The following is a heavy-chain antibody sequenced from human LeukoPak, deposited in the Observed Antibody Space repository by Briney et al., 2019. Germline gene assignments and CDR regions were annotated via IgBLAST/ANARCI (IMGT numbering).Heavy chain of an antibody. V-gene: IGHV4-59*12. CDR1: GGSISSYY. J-gene: IGHJ4*02. CDR3: ARIPMVRGITDFDY. D-gene: IGHD3-10*01. Sequence: SETLSLTCTVSGGSISSYYWSWIRQPPGKGLEWIGYIYYSGSTNYNPSLKSRVTISVDTSKNQFSLILTSVTAADTAVYYCARIPMVRGITDFDYWGLGTLVSVSS. CDR2: IYYSGST.